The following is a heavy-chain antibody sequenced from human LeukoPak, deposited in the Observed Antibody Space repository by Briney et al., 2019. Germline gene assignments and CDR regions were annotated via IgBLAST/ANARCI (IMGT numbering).Heavy chain of an antibody. CDR3: ARPSYDYGSGSSSPPDY. J-gene: IGHJ4*02. CDR2: INAGNGNT. V-gene: IGHV1-3*01. CDR1: GYTFTSYA. Sequence: ASVKVSCKASGYTFTSYAMHWVRQAPGQRLEWMGWINAGNGNTKYSQKFQGRVTITRDTSASTAYMELSSLRSEDTAVYYCARPSYDYGSGSSSPPDYWGQGTLVTVSS. D-gene: IGHD3-10*01.